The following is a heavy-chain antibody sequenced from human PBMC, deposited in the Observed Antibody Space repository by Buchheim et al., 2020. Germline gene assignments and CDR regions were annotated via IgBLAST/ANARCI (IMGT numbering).Heavy chain of an antibody. CDR2: IYYSGST. D-gene: IGHD2-15*01. J-gene: IGHJ4*02. CDR3: ARDCSGGSCYFGY. CDR1: GGSISSYY. V-gene: IGHV4-59*08. Sequence: QVQLQESGPGLVKPSETLSLTCTVSGGSISSYYWSWIRQPPGKGLEWIGYIYYSGSTNYNPSLKSRVTISVDTSKNQFSLKLSSVTAADTAVYYCARDCSGGSCYFGYWGQGTL.